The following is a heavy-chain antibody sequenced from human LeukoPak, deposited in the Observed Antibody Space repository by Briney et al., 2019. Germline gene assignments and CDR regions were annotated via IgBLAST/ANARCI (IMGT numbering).Heavy chain of an antibody. CDR1: GGSVSGYY. CDR2: INHSGST. Sequence: SETLSLTCAVYGGSVSGYYWSWMRQPPGKGLEWIGEINHSGSTNYNPSLKSRVTISVDTSKNQFSLKLSSVTAADTAVYYCARGKYYDFWSGNSNWFDPWGQGTLVTVSS. CDR3: ARGKYYDFWSGNSNWFDP. J-gene: IGHJ5*02. V-gene: IGHV4-34*01. D-gene: IGHD3-3*01.